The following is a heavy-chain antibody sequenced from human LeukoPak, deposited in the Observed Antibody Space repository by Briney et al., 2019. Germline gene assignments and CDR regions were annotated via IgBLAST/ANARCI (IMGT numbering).Heavy chain of an antibody. Sequence: PGGSLRLSGAASGFTCNSYAMSWVRQAPGKGREWVSAISGSGGSTYYADSVKGRFTIFRDNSRDTLYMQLNRLRAEDTAVYYCARSVQVRGVIGYWGQGTLVTVSS. CDR2: ISGSGGST. V-gene: IGHV3-23*01. CDR1: GFTCNSYA. CDR3: ARSVQVRGVIGY. D-gene: IGHD3-10*01. J-gene: IGHJ4*02.